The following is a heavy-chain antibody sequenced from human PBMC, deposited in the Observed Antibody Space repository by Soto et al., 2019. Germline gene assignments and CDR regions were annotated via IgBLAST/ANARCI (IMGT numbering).Heavy chain of an antibody. Sequence: VKVSRKASGGPLRSYTISWVGQAPGQGLEWMGRIIPILGIANYAQKFQGRVTITADKSTSTAYMELSSLRSEDTAVYYCARFSSGSYGPPDAFDIWGQGTMVTVSS. CDR2: IIPILGIA. V-gene: IGHV1-69*02. CDR3: ARFSSGSYGPPDAFDI. D-gene: IGHD1-26*01. CDR1: GGPLRSYT. J-gene: IGHJ3*02.